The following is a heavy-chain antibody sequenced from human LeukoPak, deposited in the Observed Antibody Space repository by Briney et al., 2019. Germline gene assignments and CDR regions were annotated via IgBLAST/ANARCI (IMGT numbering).Heavy chain of an antibody. J-gene: IGHJ4*02. CDR3: VKGGAYGSGSYCDY. Sequence: AGGSLRPSCAASGFTFSSYWMSWVRQAPGKGLEWVAAISGGGSTNYADSVKGRFTISRDSSKNTLYLQMNSLGAEDTAVYYCVKGGAYGSGSYCDYWGQGKLVTVSS. V-gene: IGHV3-23*01. D-gene: IGHD3-10*01. CDR1: GFTFSSYW. CDR2: ISGGGST.